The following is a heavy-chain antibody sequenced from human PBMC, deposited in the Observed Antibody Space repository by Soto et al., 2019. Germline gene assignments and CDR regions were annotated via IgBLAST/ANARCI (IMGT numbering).Heavy chain of an antibody. V-gene: IGHV1-2*02. CDR2: INPNSGGI. D-gene: IGHD1-26*01. CDR1: GYTFTGYF. CDR3: ARGEAETIDF. J-gene: IGHJ4*02. Sequence: GASVKVSCKASGYTFTGYFMHWVRQAPGQGLEWMGWINPNSGGIKYADKFQGRVTMTRDRSIRTAYMEMSGLRSDDTAVYYCARGEAETIDFWGQGTLVTV.